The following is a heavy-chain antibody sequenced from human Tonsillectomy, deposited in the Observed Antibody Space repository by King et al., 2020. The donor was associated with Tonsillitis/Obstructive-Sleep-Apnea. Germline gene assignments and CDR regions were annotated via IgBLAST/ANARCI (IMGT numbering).Heavy chain of an antibody. J-gene: IGHJ3*02. CDR2: INPSGGST. V-gene: IGHV1-46*01. Sequence: QLVQSGAEVKKPGASVKVSCKASGYTFTSDYMHWVRQAPGQGLEWRGIINPSGGSTSYAQKVQGRVTMTRDTSTSTVYMELSSVRSEDTAVYYCARGMRGYCSSTSCYTRWAFDIWGQGTMVTVSS. D-gene: IGHD2-2*02. CDR1: GYTFTSDY. CDR3: ARGMRGYCSSTSCYTRWAFDI.